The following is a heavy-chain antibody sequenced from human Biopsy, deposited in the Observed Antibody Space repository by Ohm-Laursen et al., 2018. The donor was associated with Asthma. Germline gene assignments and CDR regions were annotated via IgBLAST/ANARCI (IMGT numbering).Heavy chain of an antibody. CDR2: IYHSGST. V-gene: IGHV4-30-2*01. J-gene: IGHJ6*02. CDR3: ARITNDRIAAAGRYYYYGMDV. Sequence: TLSLTCAVSGGSISSGGYSWSWIRQPPGEGLEWIGYIYHSGSTYYNPSLKSRVTISVDRSKNQFSLKLSSVTAADTAVYYCARITNDRIAAAGRYYYYGMDVWGQGTTVTVSS. CDR1: GGSISSGGYS. D-gene: IGHD6-13*01.